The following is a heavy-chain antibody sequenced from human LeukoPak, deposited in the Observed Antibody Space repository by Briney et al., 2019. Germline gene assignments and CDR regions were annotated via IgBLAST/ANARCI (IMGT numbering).Heavy chain of an antibody. J-gene: IGHJ4*02. CDR3: AKVPDYGDYSPLLVVVYFDY. V-gene: IGHV3-23*01. CDR1: RFTFSNYA. CDR2: ISGGGGST. Sequence: PGGSLRLSCAASRFTFSNYAMSWVRQAPGKGLEWVSAISGGGGSTYYADSVKGRFTISRDNSKNTLYLQMNSLRAEDTAVYYCAKVPDYGDYSPLLVVVYFDYWGQGTLVTVSS. D-gene: IGHD4-17*01.